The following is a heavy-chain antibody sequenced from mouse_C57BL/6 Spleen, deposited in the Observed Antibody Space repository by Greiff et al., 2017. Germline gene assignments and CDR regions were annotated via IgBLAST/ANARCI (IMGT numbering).Heavy chain of an antibody. D-gene: IGHD3-1*01. V-gene: IGHV5-17*01. Sequence: EVQVVESGGGLVKPGGSLKLSCAASGFTFSDYGMHWVRQAPEKGLEWVAYVSSGSSTIYYADTVKGRFTISRDNAKNTLFLQMTSLRSEDTAMYYCACSEDYAMDYWGQGTSVTVSS. CDR1: GFTFSDYG. J-gene: IGHJ4*01. CDR2: VSSGSSTI. CDR3: ACSEDYAMDY.